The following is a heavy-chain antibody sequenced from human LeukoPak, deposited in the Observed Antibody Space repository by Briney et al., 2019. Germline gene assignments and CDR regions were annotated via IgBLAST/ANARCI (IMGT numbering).Heavy chain of an antibody. D-gene: IGHD5-12*01. CDR3: ARELVATTPLFDY. V-gene: IGHV1-3*01. J-gene: IGHJ4*02. Sequence: FQGRVTITRDTSASTAYMELSSLRSEDTAVYYCARELVATTPLFDYWGQGTLVTVSS.